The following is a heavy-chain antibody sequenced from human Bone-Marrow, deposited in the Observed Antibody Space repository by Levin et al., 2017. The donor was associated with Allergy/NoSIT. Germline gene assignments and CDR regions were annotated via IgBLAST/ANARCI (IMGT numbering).Heavy chain of an antibody. Sequence: SETLSLTCTVSGYSISSGYYWGWIRQPPGKGLEWIGSVYHGGNTYYNPSLKSRVTLSVDTSKNQFSLKLSSVTAADTAVYFCARTWMHVWQYYFDYWSLGTLVTVSS. CDR1: GYSISSGYY. CDR2: VYHGGNT. D-gene: IGHD5-12*01. CDR3: ARTWMHVWQYYFDY. J-gene: IGHJ4*02. V-gene: IGHV4-38-2*02.